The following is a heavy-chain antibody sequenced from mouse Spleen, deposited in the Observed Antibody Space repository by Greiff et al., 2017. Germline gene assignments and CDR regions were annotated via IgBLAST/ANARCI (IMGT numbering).Heavy chain of an antibody. V-gene: IGHV1-7*01. D-gene: IGHD4-1*01. CDR1: GYTFTSYW. CDR2: INPSSGYT. Sequence: QVQLQQSGAELAKPGASVKLSCKASGYTFTSYWMHWVKQRPGQGLEWIGYINPSSGYTKYNQKFKDKATLTADKSSSTAYMQLSSLTYEDSAVYYCAKRTGTPLYYFDYWGQGTTLTVSS. J-gene: IGHJ2*01. CDR3: AKRTGTPLYYFDY.